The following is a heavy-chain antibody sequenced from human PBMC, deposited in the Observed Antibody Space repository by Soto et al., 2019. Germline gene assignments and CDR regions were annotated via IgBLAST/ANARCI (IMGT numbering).Heavy chain of an antibody. CDR1: GFTFSSYS. V-gene: IGHV3-48*01. CDR3: ARSRSGPYFDY. D-gene: IGHD2-15*01. Sequence: GGSLRLSCAASGFTFSSYSMTWVRQAPGKGLEWVSYISSSSSTIYYADSVKGRFTISRDNAKNSLYLQMNSLRAEDTAVYYCARSRSGPYFDYWGQGTPVTVSS. J-gene: IGHJ4*02. CDR2: ISSSSSTI.